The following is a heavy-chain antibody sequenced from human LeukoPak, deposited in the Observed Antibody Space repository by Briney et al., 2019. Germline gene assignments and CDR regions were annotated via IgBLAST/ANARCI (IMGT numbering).Heavy chain of an antibody. CDR1: GGSFSGYY. CDR2: INHSGST. Sequence: SETLSLTCAVYGGSFSGYYWSWIRQPPGKGLEWIGEINHSGSTNYNPSLKSRVTISVDTSKDQFSLKLSSVTAADTAVYYCARCRSKNYYDSSGYSAWGQGTLVTVSS. J-gene: IGHJ5*02. V-gene: IGHV4-34*01. CDR3: ARCRSKNYYDSSGYSA. D-gene: IGHD3-22*01.